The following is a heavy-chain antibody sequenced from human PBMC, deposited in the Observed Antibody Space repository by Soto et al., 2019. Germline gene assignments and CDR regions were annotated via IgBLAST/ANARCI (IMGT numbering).Heavy chain of an antibody. CDR1: GFTFNYYW. Sequence: EVQLVESEGGLVQRGGSLRLSCAASGFTFNYYWMHWVRQAPGQGLVWVSHIHSDGSSTTYADSVKGRFTISRDNAKNTLNLQMNSLRAEDTAVYYCARGDKGGFDLWGQGTTVTVSS. V-gene: IGHV3-74*01. CDR3: ARGDKGGFDL. J-gene: IGHJ3*01. CDR2: IHSDGSST. D-gene: IGHD2-21*02.